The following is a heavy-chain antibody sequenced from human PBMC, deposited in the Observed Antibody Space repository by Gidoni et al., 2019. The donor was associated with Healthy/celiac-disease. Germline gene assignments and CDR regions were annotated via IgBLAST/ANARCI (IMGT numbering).Heavy chain of an antibody. V-gene: IGHV3-23*01. J-gene: IGHJ4*02. D-gene: IGHD4-17*01. CDR1: GFTFRSYA. CDR2: ISGSGGST. Sequence: EVQLLESGGGLVQPGGSLSLSCAASGFTFRSYAMSWVRQAPGQGLEGVSAISGSGGSTYYADSVKGRFTISRDNSKNTLYLQMNSLRAEDTAVYYCAKDLSTTVTTQDYWGQGTLVTVSS. CDR3: AKDLSTTVTTQDY.